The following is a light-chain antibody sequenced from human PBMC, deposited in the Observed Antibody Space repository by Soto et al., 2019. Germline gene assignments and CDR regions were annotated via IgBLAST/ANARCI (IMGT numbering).Light chain of an antibody. Sequence: QSALTQPASVSGSPGQSITVSCTGTTSDVGGYNSASWYQHHPGKAPKLIIYEVRKRPSGISSRFSGSQSGNTASLSISGLQAEDEADYYCSSYTTSTTYVFGTGTKVTVL. CDR2: EVR. CDR3: SSYTTSTTYV. CDR1: TSDVGGYNS. V-gene: IGLV2-14*01. J-gene: IGLJ1*01.